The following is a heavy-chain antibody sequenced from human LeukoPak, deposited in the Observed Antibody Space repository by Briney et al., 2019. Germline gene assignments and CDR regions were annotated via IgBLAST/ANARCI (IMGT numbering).Heavy chain of an antibody. CDR2: IIPIFGTA. J-gene: IGHJ4*02. CDR3: ARDQGYRYGYGDFDY. Sequence: ASVTVSCKASGGTFRSYAISWVRQAPGQGLEWMGGIIPIFGTANYTQKFQGRVTITADESTSTAYMELSSLRSEDTAVYYCARDQGYRYGYGDFDYWGQGTLVTVSP. V-gene: IGHV1-69*13. CDR1: GGTFRSYA. D-gene: IGHD5-18*01.